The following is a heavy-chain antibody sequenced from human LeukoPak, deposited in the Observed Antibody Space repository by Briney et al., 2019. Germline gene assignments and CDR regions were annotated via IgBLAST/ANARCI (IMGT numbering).Heavy chain of an antibody. V-gene: IGHV3-7*03. CDR2: IKRDGSEI. CDR3: ARVPSDYGYFDS. CDR1: GFTFSGYA. J-gene: IGHJ4*02. D-gene: IGHD4-17*01. Sequence: GGSLRLSCAASGFTFSGYAMSWVRQAPGKGLEWVANIKRDGSEIYYVDSVKGRFTISRDNARNSLSLQMNSLRAEDTAVYYCARVPSDYGYFDSWGQGTLVTVSS.